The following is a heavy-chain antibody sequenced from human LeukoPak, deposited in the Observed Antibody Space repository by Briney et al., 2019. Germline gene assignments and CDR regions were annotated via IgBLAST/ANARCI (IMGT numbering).Heavy chain of an antibody. CDR2: INPSGGST. CDR1: GYTFTSYY. D-gene: IGHD3-10*01. J-gene: IGHJ5*02. V-gene: IGHV1-46*01. Sequence: ASVKVSCKASGYTFTSYYMHWVRQAPGQGLEWMGIINPSGGSTSYAQKLQGRVTMTTDTSTSTAYMELRSLRSDDTAVYYCARVTYYGSGSFDPWGQGTLVTVSS. CDR3: ARVTYYGSGSFDP.